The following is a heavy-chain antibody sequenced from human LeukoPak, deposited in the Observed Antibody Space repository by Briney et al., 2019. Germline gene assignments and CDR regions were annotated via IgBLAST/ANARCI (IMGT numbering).Heavy chain of an antibody. J-gene: IGHJ4*02. CDR3: ARRAYDSRPEAPTDY. CDR1: GFSFNSYW. CDR2: IKQDGSEK. D-gene: IGHD3-22*01. Sequence: GGSLRLSCEASGFSFNSYWLGWVRQAPGMGLEWVANIKQDGSEKDYVGSVRGRFTISRDNAKNSLYLQMNSLRAEDTAVYFCARRAYDSRPEAPTDYWGQGTLVTVSS. V-gene: IGHV3-7*01.